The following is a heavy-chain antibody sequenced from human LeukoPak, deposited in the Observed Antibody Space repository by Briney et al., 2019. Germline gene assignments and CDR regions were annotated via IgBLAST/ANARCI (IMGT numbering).Heavy chain of an antibody. CDR1: GYTFTIYG. J-gene: IGHJ4*02. CDR3: ARGRITIFGVVILYYFDY. Sequence: GASVKVSFKASGYTFTIYGISWVRQAPGQGLEWMGWISAYNGNTNYAQKLQGRVTMTTDTSTSTAYMELRSLRSDDTAVYYCARGRITIFGVVILYYFDYWGQGTLVTVSS. V-gene: IGHV1-18*01. D-gene: IGHD3-3*01. CDR2: ISAYNGNT.